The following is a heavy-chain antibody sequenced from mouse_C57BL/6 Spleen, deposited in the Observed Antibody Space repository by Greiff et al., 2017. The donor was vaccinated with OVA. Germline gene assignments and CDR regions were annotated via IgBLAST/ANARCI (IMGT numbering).Heavy chain of an antibody. D-gene: IGHD2-4*01. Sequence: EVKLMESGGGLVQPGGSMKLSCVASGFTFSNYWMNWVRQSPEKGLEWVAQIRLKSDNYATHYAESVKGRFTISRDDSKSSFYLQMNNLRAEDTGIYYCTGDDDYDWFAYWGQGTLVTVSA. V-gene: IGHV6-3*01. CDR2: IRLKSDNYAT. CDR3: TGDDDYDWFAY. J-gene: IGHJ3*01. CDR1: GFTFSNYW.